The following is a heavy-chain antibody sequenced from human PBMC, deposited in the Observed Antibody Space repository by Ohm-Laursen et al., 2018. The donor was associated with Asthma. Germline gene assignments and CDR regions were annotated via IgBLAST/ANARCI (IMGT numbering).Heavy chain of an antibody. Sequence: SLRLSCTASGFTFRSYAMTWVRQAPGKGLEWVSAISINGRDTYYADSVKGRFTISRDNSKNTLYLQINSLRAEDTAVYYCAKDLDADKSTRPAFWGQGTLVIVSS. CDR2: ISINGRDT. V-gene: IGHV3-23*01. J-gene: IGHJ4*02. CDR1: GFTFRSYA. D-gene: IGHD3-16*01. CDR3: AKDLDADKSTRPAF.